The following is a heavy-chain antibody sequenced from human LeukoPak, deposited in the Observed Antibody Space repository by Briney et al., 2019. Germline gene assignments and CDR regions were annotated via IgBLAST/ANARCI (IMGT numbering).Heavy chain of an antibody. Sequence: ASVKVSCKASGYTFTGYYMHWVRQAPGQGLEWMGRINPNSGGTDYAQKFQGRVTMTRDTSISTAYMELSRLRSDDTAVYYCARGIVVVPAADYYFDYWGQGTLVTVSS. CDR1: GYTFTGYY. V-gene: IGHV1-2*06. J-gene: IGHJ4*02. CDR3: ARGIVVVPAADYYFDY. CDR2: INPNSGGT. D-gene: IGHD2-2*01.